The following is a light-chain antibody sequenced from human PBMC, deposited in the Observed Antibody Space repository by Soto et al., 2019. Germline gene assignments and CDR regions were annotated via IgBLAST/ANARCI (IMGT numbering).Light chain of an antibody. CDR2: DAS. J-gene: IGKJ1*01. CDR1: QSINRR. Sequence: DIQMTQSPSTLSASVGDRVTITCRASQSINRRLAWYQQKPGKAPKLLIYDASTLESGVPARFSGGDSGTDFTLTISSLQPDDFTTFYCQQYNSYPWTFGQGTKVEI. V-gene: IGKV1-5*01. CDR3: QQYNSYPWT.